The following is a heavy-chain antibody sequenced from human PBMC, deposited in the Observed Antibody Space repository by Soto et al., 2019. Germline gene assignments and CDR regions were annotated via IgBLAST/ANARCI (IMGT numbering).Heavy chain of an antibody. CDR1: GGSISSGGYY. CDR2: IYYSGST. CDR3: ARDGLQSGYGMDV. Sequence: QVQLQESGPGLVKPSQTLSLTGTVSGGSISSGGYYWSWIRQHPGKGLEWIGYIYYSGSTYYNPSLKSRVTISVDTSKNQFSLKLSSVTAADTAVYYCARDGLQSGYGMDVWGQGTTVTVSS. J-gene: IGHJ6*02. V-gene: IGHV4-31*03. D-gene: IGHD2-15*01.